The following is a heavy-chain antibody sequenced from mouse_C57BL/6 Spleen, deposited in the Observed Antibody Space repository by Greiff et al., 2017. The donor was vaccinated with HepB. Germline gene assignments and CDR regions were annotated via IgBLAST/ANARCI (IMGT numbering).Heavy chain of an antibody. V-gene: IGHV5-17*01. D-gene: IGHD2-1*01. CDR3: ARYYYGNYAWFAY. CDR1: GFTFSDYG. J-gene: IGHJ3*01. Sequence: EVQVVESGGGLVKPGGSLKLSCAASGFTFSDYGMHWVRQAPEKGLEWVAYISSGSSTIYYADTVKGRFTISRDNAKNTLFLQMTSLRSEDTAMYYCARYYYGNYAWFAYWGQGTLVTVSA. CDR2: ISSGSSTI.